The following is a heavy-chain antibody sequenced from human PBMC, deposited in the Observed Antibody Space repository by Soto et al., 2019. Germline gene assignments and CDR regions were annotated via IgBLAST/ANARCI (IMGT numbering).Heavy chain of an antibody. Sequence: EVRLVESGGGLVQPGGSLRLSCAASGFTFSTYWMHWVRQAPGKGLVWVSRINGDGTTTQYADSVKGRLTISRDNAKNTLCLQMNTLRGDDTAMYYCASIPMVRVPSDYWGQGTLVTVSS. J-gene: IGHJ4*02. CDR1: GFTFSTYW. CDR2: INGDGTTT. D-gene: IGHD3-10*01. V-gene: IGHV3-74*02. CDR3: ASIPMVRVPSDY.